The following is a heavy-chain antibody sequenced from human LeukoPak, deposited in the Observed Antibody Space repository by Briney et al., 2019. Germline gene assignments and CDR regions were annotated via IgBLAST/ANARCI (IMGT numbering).Heavy chain of an antibody. Sequence: GGSLRLSCAASGFTFSSYSMNWVRQAPGKGLEWVSSISSSSSYIYYADSVKGRFTISRDNAKSSLYLQMNSLRAEDTAVYYCARDQSPHDILTGYDYWGQGTLVTVSS. CDR3: ARDQSPHDILTGYDY. J-gene: IGHJ4*02. V-gene: IGHV3-21*01. CDR1: GFTFSSYS. CDR2: ISSSSSYI. D-gene: IGHD3-9*01.